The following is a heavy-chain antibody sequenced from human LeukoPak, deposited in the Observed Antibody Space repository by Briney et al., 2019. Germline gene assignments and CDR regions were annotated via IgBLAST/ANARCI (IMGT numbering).Heavy chain of an antibody. V-gene: IGHV3-33*01. CDR3: ATESLDRVATLRYNWFDP. J-gene: IGHJ5*02. Sequence: PGGSLRLSCAASGFTFSSYGMHWVRQAPGKGLEWVGDIWDDGSNKYYADSVKGRVTFSRDNSKNTMYLQMNTLRAEDTAVYYCATESLDRVATLRYNWFDPWGQGTLVTVSS. CDR1: GFTFSSYG. D-gene: IGHD5-12*01. CDR2: IWDDGSNK.